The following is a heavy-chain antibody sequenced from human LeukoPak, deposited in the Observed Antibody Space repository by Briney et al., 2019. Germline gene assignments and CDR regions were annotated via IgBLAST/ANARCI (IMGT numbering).Heavy chain of an antibody. CDR1: GGSISSYY. CDR3: AKHYYDSSGYYFDY. V-gene: IGHV4-59*01. J-gene: IGHJ4*02. D-gene: IGHD3-22*01. Sequence: PSETLSLICTVSGGSISSYYWSWIRQPPGKGLEWIGYIYYSGSTNYNPSLKSRVTISVDTSKNQFSLKLSSVTAADTAVYYCAKHYYDSSGYYFDYWGQGTLVTVSS. CDR2: IYYSGST.